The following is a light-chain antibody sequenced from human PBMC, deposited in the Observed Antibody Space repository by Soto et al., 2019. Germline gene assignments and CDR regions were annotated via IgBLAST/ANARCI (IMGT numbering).Light chain of an antibody. CDR3: QSYDSSLRPANV. Sequence: QSVLTQPPSVSGAPGQRVTISCTGSSSNIGAGYDVHWYQQLPGTAPKLLIYGNSNRPSGVPDRFSGSKSGTSASLAITGLQAEDEADYYCQSYDSSLRPANVFGTGTKVTVL. V-gene: IGLV1-40*01. J-gene: IGLJ1*01. CDR1: SSNIGAGYD. CDR2: GNS.